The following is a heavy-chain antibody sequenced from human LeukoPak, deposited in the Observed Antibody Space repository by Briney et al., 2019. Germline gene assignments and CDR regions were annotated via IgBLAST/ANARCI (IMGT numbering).Heavy chain of an antibody. J-gene: IGHJ4*02. Sequence: GGSLRLSCAASGFTLSDYSMNWVRQAPGKGLEWVSSISSSSNYIYYADSVKGRFTISRDNAKNSLHLQMNSLRAEDTAVYYCARALLGGYDNFDYWGQGTLVTVSS. CDR1: GFTLSDYS. CDR2: ISSSSNYI. D-gene: IGHD5-12*01. V-gene: IGHV3-21*01. CDR3: ARALLGGYDNFDY.